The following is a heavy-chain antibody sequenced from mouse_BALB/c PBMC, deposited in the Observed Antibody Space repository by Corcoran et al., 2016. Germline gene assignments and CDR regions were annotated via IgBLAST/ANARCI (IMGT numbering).Heavy chain of an antibody. CDR2: SWWDDVK. CDR1: GFSLSTSGMG. Sequence: QVTLKESGPGILQPSQTLSLTWSISGFSLSTSGMGVGWIRQPAGKGLEGLAHSWWDDVKRYNPALKSRLTISKDTSSSQEFLKIASVDTADTATYYCARIYDGYFAYWGQGTLVTVSA. J-gene: IGHJ3*01. V-gene: IGHV8-8*01. D-gene: IGHD2-3*01. CDR3: ARIYDGYFAY.